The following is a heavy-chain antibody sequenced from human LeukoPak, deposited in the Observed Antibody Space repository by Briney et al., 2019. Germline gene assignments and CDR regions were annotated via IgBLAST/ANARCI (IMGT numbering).Heavy chain of an antibody. Sequence: GASVTVSCKASGYTFPTSGISWVRQATGQGLEWMAWMNPNTGNTGYAQKFEGRVTMTRNTSISTAYMELSSLRSEDTAVYYCARASKWEPRGFDPWGQGTLVTVSS. CDR3: ARASKWEPRGFDP. V-gene: IGHV1-8*02. CDR1: GYTFPTSG. J-gene: IGHJ5*02. CDR2: MNPNTGNT. D-gene: IGHD1-26*01.